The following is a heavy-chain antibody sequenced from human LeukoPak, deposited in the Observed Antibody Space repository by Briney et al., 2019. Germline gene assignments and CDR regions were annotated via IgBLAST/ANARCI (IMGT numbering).Heavy chain of an antibody. CDR1: GFIFSSYA. CDR2: INTRGGGT. D-gene: IGHD3-10*01. CDR3: ARWRGSGNYYDY. Sequence: GGSLRLSCTASGFIFSSYAMCWVRQAPGKGLEYVSAINTRGGGTYYANSMKGRFSISRDNSKNTLYLQMGSLRAEDMAVYYCARWRGSGNYYDYWGQGTLVSVSS. J-gene: IGHJ4*02. V-gene: IGHV3-64*01.